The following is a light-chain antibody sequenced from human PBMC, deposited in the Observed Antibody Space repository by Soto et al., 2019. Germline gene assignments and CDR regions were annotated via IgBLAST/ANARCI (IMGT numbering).Light chain of an antibody. Sequence: QSVLSQPPSASGTPGQRVTNSCSGSSSNIGRNHVFWYQQLPGTPPKLLIYRNNQRPSGVPDQFSGSKSGTSASLAISGLRSEDEADYYCAAWDDSLSGPVFGGGTKLTVL. CDR1: SSNIGRNH. CDR3: AAWDDSLSGPV. V-gene: IGLV1-47*01. CDR2: RNN. J-gene: IGLJ2*01.